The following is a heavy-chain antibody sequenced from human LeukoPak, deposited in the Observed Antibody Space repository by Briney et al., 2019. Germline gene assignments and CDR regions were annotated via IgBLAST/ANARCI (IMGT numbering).Heavy chain of an antibody. CDR3: SRDSARRDGYNFDY. J-gene: IGHJ4*02. Sequence: GGSLRLSCAASGFTFSTYAMHWVRQAPGKGLQWVALISYDGSIKHYTDSVKGRFTISRDNSKNTLYLQMNTLRAEDTALYYCSRDSARRDGYNFDYWGQGTLVTVSS. CDR2: ISYDGSIK. CDR1: GFTFSTYA. D-gene: IGHD5-24*01. V-gene: IGHV3-30*04.